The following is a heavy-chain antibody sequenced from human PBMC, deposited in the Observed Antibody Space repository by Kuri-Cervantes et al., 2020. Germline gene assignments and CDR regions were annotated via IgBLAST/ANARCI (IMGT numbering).Heavy chain of an antibody. CDR1: GDSISSGEYY. Sequence: SETLSLTCTVSGDSISSGEYYWGWIRQPPGKGLEWIGSIYHSGSTYYNPSLKSQVTISVDTSKNQFSLKLSSVTAADTAVYYCARLVAVAEEDDAFDIWGQGTMVTVSS. CDR3: ARLVAVAEEDDAFDI. J-gene: IGHJ3*02. CDR2: IYHSGST. V-gene: IGHV4-38-2*02. D-gene: IGHD6-19*01.